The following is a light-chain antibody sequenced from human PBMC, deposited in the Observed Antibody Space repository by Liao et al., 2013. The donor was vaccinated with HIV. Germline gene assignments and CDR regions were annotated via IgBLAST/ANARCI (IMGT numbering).Light chain of an antibody. CDR2: QDF. Sequence: SYELTQPPSVSVSPGQTASITCSGDKLGDKYASWYQQKPGQSPVMIIYQDFQRPSGIPERFSGFNSGNTATLTISGTQAVDEADYYCQAWDSSTGVFGSGTKVTVL. CDR3: QAWDSSTGV. J-gene: IGLJ1*01. CDR1: KLGDKY. V-gene: IGLV3-1*01.